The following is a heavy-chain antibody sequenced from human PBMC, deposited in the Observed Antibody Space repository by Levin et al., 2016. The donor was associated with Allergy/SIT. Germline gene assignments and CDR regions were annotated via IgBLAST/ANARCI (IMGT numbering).Heavy chain of an antibody. D-gene: IGHD6-13*01. Sequence: ASVKVSCKASGYTFTSYAMHWVRQAPGQRLEWMGWINAGNGNTKYSQKFQGRVTITRDTSASTAYMELSSLRSEDTAVYYCARSGAAAGPGWFDPWGQGTLVTVSS. J-gene: IGHJ5*02. CDR3: ARSGAAAGPGWFDP. V-gene: IGHV1-3*01. CDR1: GYTFTSYA. CDR2: INAGNGNT.